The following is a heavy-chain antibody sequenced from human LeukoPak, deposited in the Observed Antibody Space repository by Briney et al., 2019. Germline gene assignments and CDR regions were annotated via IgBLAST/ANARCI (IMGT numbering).Heavy chain of an antibody. J-gene: IGHJ4*02. CDR2: ISNSGSMI. Sequence: GGSLRLSCAASGLTFSSYNMNWVRQAPGKGLEWVSYISNSGSMIYYADSVKGRFTISRDNSKNTLGLQMNSLRAEDTAVYYCASRRGYSYGYDYWGQGTLVTVSS. D-gene: IGHD5-18*01. CDR1: GLTFSSYN. V-gene: IGHV3-48*01. CDR3: ASRRGYSYGYDY.